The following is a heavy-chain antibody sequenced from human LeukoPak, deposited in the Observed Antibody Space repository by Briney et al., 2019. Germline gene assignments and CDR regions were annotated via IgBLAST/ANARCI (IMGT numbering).Heavy chain of an antibody. V-gene: IGHV1-2*02. CDR3: ASPYPDYYDSSGYYPY. D-gene: IGHD3-22*01. J-gene: IGHJ4*02. CDR1: GYTFTGYY. CDR2: INPNSGGT. Sequence: GASVKVSCKASGYTFTGYYMHWVRQAPGQGLEWMGWINPNSGGTNYAQKFQGRVTMTRDTSISTAYMELSRLRSDDTAVYYCASPYPDYYDSSGYYPYWGQGTLVTVSS.